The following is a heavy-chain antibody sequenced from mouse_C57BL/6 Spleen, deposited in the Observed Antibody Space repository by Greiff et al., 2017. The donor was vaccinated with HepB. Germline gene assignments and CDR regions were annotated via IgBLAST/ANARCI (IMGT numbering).Heavy chain of an antibody. CDR2: IYPGDGDT. CDR1: GYAFSSSW. D-gene: IGHD2-3*01. V-gene: IGHV1-82*01. CDR3: ADGYYEYFDV. Sequence: QVQLQQSGPELVKPGASVKISCKASGYAFSSSWMNWVKQRPGKGLEWIGRIYPGDGDTNYNGKFKGKAKLTADKSSSTAYMQLSSLTSEDSAVYFCADGYYEYFDVWGTGTTVTVSS. J-gene: IGHJ1*03.